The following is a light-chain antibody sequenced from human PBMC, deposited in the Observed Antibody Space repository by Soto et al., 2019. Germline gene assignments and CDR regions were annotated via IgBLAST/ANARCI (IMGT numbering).Light chain of an antibody. Sequence: DIQMTQSPSTLSASVGDRVTITCRASQSIDNWLAWYQQKPGKAPKLLIYAASTLETGVPSRFSGSGSGTEFTLTIKSLQPDDFATYYCQQFSSYSMFGQGTKVEIK. V-gene: IGKV1-5*01. J-gene: IGKJ1*01. CDR1: QSIDNW. CDR2: AAS. CDR3: QQFSSYSM.